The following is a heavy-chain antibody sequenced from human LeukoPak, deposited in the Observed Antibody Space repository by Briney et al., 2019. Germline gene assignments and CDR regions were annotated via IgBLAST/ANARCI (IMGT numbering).Heavy chain of an antibody. CDR1: GLNFSSRW. D-gene: IGHD3-10*01. J-gene: IGHJ4*02. Sequence: GGSLRLSCAASGLNFSSRWMNWVRQAPGEGLDWVGRIASKTDGGATDYAAPVKGRFTISRDDSKNTLNLQMNSLKTEDTAVYYCTTGIRGDWGQGTLVTVSS. CDR3: TTGIRGD. CDR2: IASKTDGGAT. V-gene: IGHV3-15*04.